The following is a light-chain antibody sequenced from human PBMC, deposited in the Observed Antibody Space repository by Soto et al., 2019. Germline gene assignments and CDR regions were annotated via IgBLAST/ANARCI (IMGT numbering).Light chain of an antibody. CDR3: QQYGSSPLT. V-gene: IGKV3-20*01. J-gene: IGKJ4*01. CDR1: QSVSNTY. Sequence: EIVLTQSPGTLSLSPGERATLSCRASQSVSNTYLACYQQKPGQAPRLLIYDASSRATGIPDRFSGSGSGTDFTLTISRLEPEDFAVYYCQQYGSSPLTFGGGTKVDIK. CDR2: DAS.